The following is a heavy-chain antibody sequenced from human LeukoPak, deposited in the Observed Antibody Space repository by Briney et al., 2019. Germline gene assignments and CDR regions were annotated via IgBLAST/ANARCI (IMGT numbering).Heavy chain of an antibody. D-gene: IGHD6-13*01. CDR2: INHSGST. Sequence: SETLSLTCAVYGGSCSGYYWSWIRQPPGKGLEWIGEINHSGSTNYNPSLKSRVTISVDTSKNQFSLKLSSVTAADTAVYYCARSGSSPGYGMDVWGQGTTVTVSS. CDR1: GGSCSGYY. CDR3: ARSGSSPGYGMDV. V-gene: IGHV4-34*01. J-gene: IGHJ6*02.